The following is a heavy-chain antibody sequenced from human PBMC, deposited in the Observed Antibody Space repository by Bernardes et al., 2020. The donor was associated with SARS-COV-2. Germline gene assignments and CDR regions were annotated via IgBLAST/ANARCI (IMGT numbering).Heavy chain of an antibody. Sequence: GGSLRLSCAGSGFVFSDYWMTWVRQAPGKGLEWVANIKRDGSETYYVDSVKGRVTISRDNAKNLVFLQMNSLRAEDTAVFYCVRSAGMDVWGQGTMVTVSS. CDR1: GFVFSDYW. CDR2: IKRDGSET. J-gene: IGHJ6*02. CDR3: VRSAGMDV. V-gene: IGHV3-7*03.